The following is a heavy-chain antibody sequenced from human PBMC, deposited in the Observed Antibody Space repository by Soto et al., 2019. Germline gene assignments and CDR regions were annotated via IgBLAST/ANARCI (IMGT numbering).Heavy chain of an antibody. V-gene: IGHV3-48*01. J-gene: IGHJ4*02. CDR2: ISSSSSTI. CDR1: GFTFSSYS. Sequence: EVQLVESGGGLVQPGGSLRLSCAASGFTFSSYSMNWVRQAPGKGLEWVSYISSSSSTIYYADSVKGRFPISRDNAKNSLYLQMNSLRAEDTAVYYCARGGGCSGGSCNFDYWGQGTLVTVSS. D-gene: IGHD2-15*01. CDR3: ARGGGCSGGSCNFDY.